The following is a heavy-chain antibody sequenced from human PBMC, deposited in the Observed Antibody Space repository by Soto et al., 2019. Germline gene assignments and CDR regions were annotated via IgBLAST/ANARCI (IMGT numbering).Heavy chain of an antibody. CDR1: GGTFSSYA. V-gene: IGHV1-69*01. J-gene: IGHJ6*02. D-gene: IGHD3-10*01. Sequence: QVQLVQSGAEVKKPGSSVKVSCKASGGTFSSYAISWVRQAPGQGLEWMGGIIPIFGTANYAQKFQGRVTITADESTSTAYMELSSLRSEDTAVYYCAREPVHIPMVRGVRMDVWGQGTTVTVSS. CDR3: AREPVHIPMVRGVRMDV. CDR2: IIPIFGTA.